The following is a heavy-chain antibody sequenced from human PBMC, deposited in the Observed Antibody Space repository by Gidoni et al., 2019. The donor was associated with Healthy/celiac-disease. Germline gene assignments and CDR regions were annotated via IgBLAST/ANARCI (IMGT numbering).Heavy chain of an antibody. CDR1: GFTFSSYA. Sequence: EVQLLESGGGLVQPGGSLRLSCAASGFTFSSYAMSWVRQAPGKGLEWVSAISGSGGSTYYADSVKGRFTISRDNSKNTLYLQMNSLRAEDTAVYYCAKPLWFGELLHTEFDYWGQGTLVTVSS. D-gene: IGHD3-10*01. J-gene: IGHJ4*02. V-gene: IGHV3-23*01. CDR2: ISGSGGST. CDR3: AKPLWFGELLHTEFDY.